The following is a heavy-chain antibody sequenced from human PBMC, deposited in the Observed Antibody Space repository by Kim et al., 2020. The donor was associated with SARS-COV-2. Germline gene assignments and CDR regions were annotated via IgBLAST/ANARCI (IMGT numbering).Heavy chain of an antibody. V-gene: IGHV4-31*03. D-gene: IGHD3-3*01. Sequence: SETLSLTCTVSGGSISSGGYYWSWIRQHPGKGLEWIGYIYYSGSTYYNPSLKSRVTISVDTSKNQFSLKVSSVTAADTAVYYCARMALTAITIFGVLTPRRWLRPWGQATLVPVSS. CDR3: ARMALTAITIFGVLTPRRWLRP. CDR1: GGSISSGGYY. J-gene: IGHJ5*02. CDR2: IYYSGST.